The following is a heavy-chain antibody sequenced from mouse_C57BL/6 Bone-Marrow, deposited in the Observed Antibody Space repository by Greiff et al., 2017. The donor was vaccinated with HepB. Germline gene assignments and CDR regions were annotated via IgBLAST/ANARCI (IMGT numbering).Heavy chain of an antibody. J-gene: IGHJ3*01. V-gene: IGHV14-1*01. D-gene: IGHD2-2*01. CDR2: IDPEDGDT. Sequence: EVQLQQSGAELVRPGASVKLSCTASGFNIKDYYMHWVKQRPEQGLEWIGRIDPEDGDTDYDPKFQGKATMTADTSSNTAYLQRSSLTSEDTAVYYCTTHYGNDGTFAYWGQGTLVTVSA. CDR1: GFNIKDYY. CDR3: TTHYGNDGTFAY.